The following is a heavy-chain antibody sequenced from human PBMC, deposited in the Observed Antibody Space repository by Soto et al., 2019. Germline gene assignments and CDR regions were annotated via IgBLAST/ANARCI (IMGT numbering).Heavy chain of an antibody. CDR2: IIPIFGTA. V-gene: IGHV1-69*13. J-gene: IGHJ5*02. Sequence: SVKVSCKASGGTFSSYAIIWVRQAPGQGLEWMGGIIPIFGTANYAQKFQGRVTITADESTSTAYMELSSLRSEDTAVYYCARDRGHYYDSSGYLNWFDPWGQGTLVTVSS. CDR3: ARDRGHYYDSSGYLNWFDP. D-gene: IGHD3-22*01. CDR1: GGTFSSYA.